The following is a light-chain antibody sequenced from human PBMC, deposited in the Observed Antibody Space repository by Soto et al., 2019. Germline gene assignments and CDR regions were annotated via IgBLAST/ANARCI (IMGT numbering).Light chain of an antibody. Sequence: EIVLTQSPATLSLSPGQRATLSCRASQSVSNYMFWYQQKPGRPPRLLIFDASNRAPGIPARFSGSASGTDFSPTISSLEPEDFAVYYCQQRSNWPYTFGQGTNLEI. CDR1: QSVSNY. V-gene: IGKV3-11*01. J-gene: IGKJ2*01. CDR2: DAS. CDR3: QQRSNWPYT.